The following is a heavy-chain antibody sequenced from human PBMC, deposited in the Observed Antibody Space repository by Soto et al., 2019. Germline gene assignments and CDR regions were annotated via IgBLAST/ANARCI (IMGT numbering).Heavy chain of an antibody. D-gene: IGHD2-2*01. Sequence: ASEQVSCKASGYLFTAYSMHWVRLAPGQGLEWMGVVNPSGGSTKYAQHFQGRVTMTRDTSTTTIYMELSSLRSDDTAVYYCARGYCSSTSCHFDYWGQGTLVTVSS. CDR3: ARGYCSSTSCHFDY. CDR2: VNPSGGST. V-gene: IGHV1-46*01. CDR1: GYLFTAYS. J-gene: IGHJ4*02.